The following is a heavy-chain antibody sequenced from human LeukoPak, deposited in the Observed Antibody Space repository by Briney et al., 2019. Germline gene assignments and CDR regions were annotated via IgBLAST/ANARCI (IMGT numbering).Heavy chain of an antibody. CDR1: GGSISSSSYY. D-gene: IGHD3-10*01. V-gene: IGHV4-39*07. J-gene: IGHJ4*02. CDR2: IYYSGST. Sequence: SETLSLTRTVSGGSISSSSYYWGWIRQPPGKGLEWIGSIYYSGSTYYNPSLKSRVTISVDTSKNQFSLKLSSVTAADTAVYYCARLAPRAFGSGSGSDYWGQGTLVTVSS. CDR3: ARLAPRAFGSGSGSDY.